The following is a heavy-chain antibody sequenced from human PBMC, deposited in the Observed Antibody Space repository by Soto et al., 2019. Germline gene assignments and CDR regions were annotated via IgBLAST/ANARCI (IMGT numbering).Heavy chain of an antibody. D-gene: IGHD6-13*01. CDR3: AKDKDIGYSSSWYVSLSDYYYYGMDV. CDR2: ISGSGGST. CDR1: GFTFSSYA. Sequence: GGSLRLSCAASGFTFSSYAMSWVRQAPGKGLEWVSAISGSGGSTYYADSVKGRFTISRDNSKNTLYLQMNSLRAEDTAVYYCAKDKDIGYSSSWYVSLSDYYYYGMDVWGQGTTVTVSS. V-gene: IGHV3-23*01. J-gene: IGHJ6*02.